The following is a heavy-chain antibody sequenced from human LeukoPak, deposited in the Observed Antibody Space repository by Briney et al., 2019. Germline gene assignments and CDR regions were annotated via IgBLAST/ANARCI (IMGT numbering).Heavy chain of an antibody. V-gene: IGHV4-38-2*01. D-gene: IGHD6-13*01. Sequence: KSSETLSLTSAVSGFSITSTHWLGWIRQTPGTGLEWIGSLHHSGSTHYNPSLRSRVTISLDTSKNQFSLKLSSVTAADTAVYHCARNESRRAAVATRPDNWFDPWGQGTLVTVTS. CDR2: LHHSGST. CDR3: ARNESRRAAVATRPDNWFDP. J-gene: IGHJ5*02. CDR1: GFSITSTHW.